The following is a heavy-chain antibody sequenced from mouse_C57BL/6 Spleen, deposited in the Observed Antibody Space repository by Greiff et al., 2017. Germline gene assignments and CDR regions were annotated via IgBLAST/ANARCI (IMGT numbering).Heavy chain of an antibody. Sequence: VQVLESGAELVKPGASVKMSCKASGYTFTTYPIEWMKQKHGKSLEWIGNFHPYNDDTNYNQKFKGKATMTVDTSSSTASMQLSSLTSEDSAVSSCACDYPYWGQGTLVTVSA. CDR1: GYTFTTYP. CDR3: ACDYPY. CDR2: FHPYNDDT. D-gene: IGHD2-4*01. J-gene: IGHJ3*01. V-gene: IGHV1-47*01.